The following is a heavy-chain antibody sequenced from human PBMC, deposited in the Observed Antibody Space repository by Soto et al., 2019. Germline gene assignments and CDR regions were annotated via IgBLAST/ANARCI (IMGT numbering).Heavy chain of an antibody. V-gene: IGHV3-48*03. CDR1: GFTFGNHD. CDR3: ERDSALYDGSGTALDV. J-gene: IGHJ3*01. Sequence: GGSLRLSCHSSGFTFGNHDMNWVRQAPGKGLEWISDISNGARTTSYADALRGRFTISRDNDKDSLFLQMNSLRAEDTDLYYCERDSALYDGSGTALDVWAHGALVTDS. D-gene: IGHD3-16*01. CDR2: ISNGARTT.